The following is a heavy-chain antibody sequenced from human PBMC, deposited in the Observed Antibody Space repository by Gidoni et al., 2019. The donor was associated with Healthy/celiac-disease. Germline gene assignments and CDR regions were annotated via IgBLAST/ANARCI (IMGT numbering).Heavy chain of an antibody. V-gene: IGHV3-66*01. CDR1: GFTVSSNY. D-gene: IGHD3-10*01. CDR3: ARVWRGADY. Sequence: EVPLVESGGGLVQPGGSLRLSCAASGFTVSSNYMSWVRQAPGKGLEWVSVIYSGGRTYYADSVKGRFTITRDNSKNTLYLQMNSLRAEDTAVYYCARVWRGADYWGQGTLVTVSS. J-gene: IGHJ4*02. CDR2: IYSGGRT.